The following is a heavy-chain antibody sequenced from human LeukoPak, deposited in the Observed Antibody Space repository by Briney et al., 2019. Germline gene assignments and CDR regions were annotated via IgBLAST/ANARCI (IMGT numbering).Heavy chain of an antibody. D-gene: IGHD3-10*01. CDR2: IRSKVYGGTT. CDR1: GFTFGDCT. Sequence: GGSLRLSCTASGFTFGDCTMSWFRQAPGKGLEWVGFIRSKVYGGTTEYAASVKGRFTVSRDDSKSIAYLQMNSLKTEDTAVYYSTRTPLSGTYYSDYWGQGTLVTVSS. V-gene: IGHV3-49*03. CDR3: TRTPLSGTYYSDY. J-gene: IGHJ4*02.